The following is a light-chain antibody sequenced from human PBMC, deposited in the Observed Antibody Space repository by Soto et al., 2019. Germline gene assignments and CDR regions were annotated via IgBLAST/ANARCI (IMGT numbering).Light chain of an antibody. Sequence: QYVLTQPASVSGSPGQSITISCTGTRTDIGAYNYVSWYQQHPGKAPKLLIYEVTNRPSGVSNRFSGSKSGNTASLTISGLQAEDEANYYCNSYATLSNRVFGTGTKVTVL. CDR1: RTDIGAYNY. CDR2: EVT. CDR3: NSYATLSNRV. V-gene: IGLV2-14*01. J-gene: IGLJ1*01.